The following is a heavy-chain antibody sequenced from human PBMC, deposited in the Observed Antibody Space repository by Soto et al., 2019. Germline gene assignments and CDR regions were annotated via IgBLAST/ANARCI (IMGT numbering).Heavy chain of an antibody. CDR2: MNPNSGNT. CDR3: ARERTVAGNDY. CDR1: GYTFTSYD. V-gene: IGHV1-8*01. D-gene: IGHD6-19*01. J-gene: IGHJ4*02. Sequence: ASVKLSCKASGYTFTSYDIYSVRQATGQGLEWMGWMNPNSGNTGYAQKFQGRVTMTRNTSISTAYMELSSLRSEDTAVYYCARERTVAGNDYWGQGTLVTVSS.